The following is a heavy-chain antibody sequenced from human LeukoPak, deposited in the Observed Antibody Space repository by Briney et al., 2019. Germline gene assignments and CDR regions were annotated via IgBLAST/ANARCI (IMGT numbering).Heavy chain of an antibody. V-gene: IGHV3-23*01. D-gene: IGHD1-26*01. Sequence: PGGSLRLSCTASGFTFRNHAMTWVRQAPGKGLEWVSAIDGDGRGTDYADSVKGRFNISRDNSKNTLYLEMNSLRADDTARYYCARRVGGTPDYWGPGTLVTVSS. CDR2: IDGDGRGT. CDR1: GFTFRNHA. CDR3: ARRVGGTPDY. J-gene: IGHJ4*02.